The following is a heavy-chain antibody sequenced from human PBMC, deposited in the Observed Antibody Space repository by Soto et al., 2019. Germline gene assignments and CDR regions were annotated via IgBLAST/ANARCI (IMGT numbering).Heavy chain of an antibody. CDR1: GFTFSSYG. CDR3: AKTSKMATISVPTDY. V-gene: IGHV3-30*18. Sequence: GGSLRLSCAASGFTFSSYGMHWVRQAPGKGLEWVAVISYDGSNKYYADSVKGRFTISRDNSKNTLYLQMNSLRAEDTAVYYCAKTSKMATISVPTDYWGQGTMVTVS. J-gene: IGHJ4*02. CDR2: ISYDGSNK. D-gene: IGHD5-12*01.